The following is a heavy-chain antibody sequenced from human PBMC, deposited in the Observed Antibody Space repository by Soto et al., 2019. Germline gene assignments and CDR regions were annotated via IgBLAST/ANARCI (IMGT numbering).Heavy chain of an antibody. V-gene: IGHV4-39*01. Sequence: SETLSLTCTVSGGSISSSSYYWGWIRQPPGKGLEWIGSIYYSGSTYYNPSLKSRVTISVDTSKNQFSLKLSSVTAADTAVYYCARMGHILTNFLYSGQGTLVTV. D-gene: IGHD3-9*01. CDR2: IYYSGST. CDR1: GGSISSSSYY. CDR3: ARMGHILTNFLY. J-gene: IGHJ4*02.